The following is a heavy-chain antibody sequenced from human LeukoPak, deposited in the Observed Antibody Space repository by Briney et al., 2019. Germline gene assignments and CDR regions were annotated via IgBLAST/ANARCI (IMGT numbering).Heavy chain of an antibody. J-gene: IGHJ3*01. CDR1: GFSISGDA. V-gene: IGHV3-30*04. Sequence: SGTSLRLSCTASGFSISGDAMHWVRQAPGKGLQWVADISFDGKNKYYADSVKGRFTISRDKFKNTLYLQMNSLRTDDKALFYCARETHDALHLWGPGTLVTVSS. CDR2: ISFDGKNK. CDR3: ARETHDALHL.